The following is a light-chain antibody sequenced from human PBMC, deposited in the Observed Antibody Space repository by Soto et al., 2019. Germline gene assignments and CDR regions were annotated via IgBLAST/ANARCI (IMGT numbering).Light chain of an antibody. CDR1: QYINTR. J-gene: IGKJ1*01. CDR2: QTS. Sequence: EIVLTQSPATLSSFPGDRVTLSCRASQYINTRLAWYQHRPGQAPRLLIYQTSFRAAGIPARFSASGTGTDFTLTISDVQPEDFAVYYCHQRQSWPRTFGQGTKVDIK. V-gene: IGKV3-11*01. CDR3: HQRQSWPRT.